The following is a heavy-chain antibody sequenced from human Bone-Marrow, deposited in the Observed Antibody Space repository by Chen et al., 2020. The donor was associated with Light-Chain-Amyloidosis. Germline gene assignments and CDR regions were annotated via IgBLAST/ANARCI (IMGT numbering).Heavy chain of an antibody. CDR2: IYPDDSDA. D-gene: IGHD5-12*01. J-gene: IGHJ4*02. V-gene: IGHV5-51*01. CDR1: GYTFPNYW. CDR3: ARRRDGYNFDY. Sequence: GSGYTFPNYWIGWVRQMPGKGLEWMGVIYPDDSDARYSPSFEGQVTISADKSITTAYRQWRSLKASDTAMYYCARRRDGYNFDYWGQGTLVTVSS.